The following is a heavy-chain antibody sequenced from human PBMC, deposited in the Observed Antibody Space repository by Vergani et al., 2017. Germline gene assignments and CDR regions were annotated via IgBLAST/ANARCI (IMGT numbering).Heavy chain of an antibody. D-gene: IGHD2-15*01. V-gene: IGHV4-34*01. CDR3: ARGRGYCSGGSCPGTFDY. Sequence: QVQLQQWGAGLLKPSETLSLTCAVYGGSFSGYYWSWIRQPPGKGLEWIGEIIHSGSTNYNPSLKSLVTIAVDTSKNQFSLKLSSVTAADTAVYYCARGRGYCSGGSCPGTFDYWGQGTLVTVSS. CDR1: GGSFSGYY. J-gene: IGHJ4*02. CDR2: IIHSGST.